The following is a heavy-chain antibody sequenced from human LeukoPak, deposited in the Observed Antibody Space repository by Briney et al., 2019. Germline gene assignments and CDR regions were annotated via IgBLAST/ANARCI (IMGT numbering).Heavy chain of an antibody. CDR1: GVTLSNYG. V-gene: IGHV3-23*01. CDR3: AKRGVVIRVILVGFHKEAYYFDS. J-gene: IGHJ4*02. D-gene: IGHD3-10*01. Sequence: GGSLRLSCAVSGVTLSNYGMSWVRQAPGKGLEWVAGISGSGGRPNYADSVKGRFTTSRDNPKNTLYLQMNSQRAEDTAVYFCAKRGVVIRVILVGFHKEAYYFDSWGQGALVTVSS. CDR2: ISGSGGRP.